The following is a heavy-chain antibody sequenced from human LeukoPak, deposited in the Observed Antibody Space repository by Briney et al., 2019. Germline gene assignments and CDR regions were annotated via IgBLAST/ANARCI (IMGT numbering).Heavy chain of an antibody. V-gene: IGHV4-61*02. J-gene: IGHJ4*02. Sequence: PSETLSLTCTVSGGYISSGSYYWSWIRQPAGKGLEWIGRIYTSGSTNYNPSLKSRVTISVDTSKNQFSLKLSSVTAADTAVYYCARANYDSSGGDFDYWGQGTLVTVSS. CDR2: IYTSGST. CDR3: ARANYDSSGGDFDY. D-gene: IGHD3-22*01. CDR1: GGYISSGSYY.